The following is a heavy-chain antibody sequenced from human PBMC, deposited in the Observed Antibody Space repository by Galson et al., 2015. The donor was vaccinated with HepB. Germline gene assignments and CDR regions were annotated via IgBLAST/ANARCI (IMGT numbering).Heavy chain of an antibody. Sequence: SLRLSCAASRFTFSRYRMNWVRQVPGKGLMWVSNINNDGRATHYADSVKGRFTISRDNAKNTLSLQMDSLTAEDTALYFCVQGFYSDYGGAWGQETQVTVSS. CDR3: VQGFYSDYGGA. CDR2: INNDGRAT. D-gene: IGHD4/OR15-4a*01. J-gene: IGHJ4*02. CDR1: RFTFSRYR. V-gene: IGHV3-74*01.